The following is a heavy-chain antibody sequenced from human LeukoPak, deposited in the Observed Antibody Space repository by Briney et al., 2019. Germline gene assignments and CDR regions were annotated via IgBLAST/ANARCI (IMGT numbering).Heavy chain of an antibody. V-gene: IGHV3-53*01. Sequence: GSLRLSCAASGFTVNYMSWVRQAPGKGLEWVSLIYSGGTTYYADSVKGRFTISRDNSKNTLYLQMNSLRAEDTAVYYCARVSSRGWRDFDYWGQGTLVTVSS. CDR1: GFTVNY. CDR2: IYSGGTT. J-gene: IGHJ4*02. CDR3: ARVSSRGWRDFDY. D-gene: IGHD6-19*01.